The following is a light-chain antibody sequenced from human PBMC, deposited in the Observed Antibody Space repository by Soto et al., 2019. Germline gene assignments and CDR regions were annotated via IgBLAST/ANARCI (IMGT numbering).Light chain of an antibody. CDR3: QKYNNWPPN. CDR2: DVS. Sequence: EIVLTQSPGTLSLSPVERATLSCVASQSARISLGWYQQKPGQAPRLLIYDVSTRATGVPARFSGSGSGTEFTLTISSPQSEDFAVYYCQKYNNWPPNFGQGTRLEIK. J-gene: IGKJ5*01. CDR1: QSARIS. V-gene: IGKV3-15*01.